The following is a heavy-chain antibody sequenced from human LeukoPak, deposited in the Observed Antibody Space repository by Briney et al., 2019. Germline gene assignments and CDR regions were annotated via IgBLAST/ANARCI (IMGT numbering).Heavy chain of an antibody. J-gene: IGHJ4*02. CDR3: AKSKSGYNYGH. Sequence: GGSLRLSCAASGFTFSSYGMHWVRQAPGKGLEWVAVISYDGSNKYYADSVKGRFTISRDNSKNTLYLQMNSLRAEDTAVYYCAKSKSGYNYGHWGQGTLVTVSS. D-gene: IGHD5-18*01. CDR2: ISYDGSNK. CDR1: GFTFSSYG. V-gene: IGHV3-30*18.